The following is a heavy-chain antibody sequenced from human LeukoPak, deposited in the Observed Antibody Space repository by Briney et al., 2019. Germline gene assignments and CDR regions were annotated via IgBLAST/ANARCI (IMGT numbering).Heavy chain of an antibody. CDR2: ISGSGRST. CDR1: ESTFITYA. CDR3: VKASSSSWSSFDY. V-gene: IGHV3-23*01. D-gene: IGHD6-13*01. J-gene: IGHJ4*02. Sequence: PGGSLILSCAAAESTFITYAMNWVRQAPGKGLEWVATISGSGRSTYYAVSVKGRFTISRDNSKHTLFLQMASLGAEDTAVYYCVKASSSSWSSFDYWGQGTLATVSS.